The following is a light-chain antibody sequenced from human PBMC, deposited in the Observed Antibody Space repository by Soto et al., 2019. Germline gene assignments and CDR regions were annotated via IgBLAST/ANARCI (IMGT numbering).Light chain of an antibody. CDR2: GAS. V-gene: IGKV1-9*01. J-gene: IGKJ1*01. CDR1: QGISSY. Sequence: DIQLTQSPSFLSASVGDRVTITCRASQGISSYLAWYQQRPGKAPKLLMYGASTLQSGVPSRFSGSASGTTFTLTINNLHPEDFATYYCQHLNNFPRTFGQGTKVE. CDR3: QHLNNFPRT.